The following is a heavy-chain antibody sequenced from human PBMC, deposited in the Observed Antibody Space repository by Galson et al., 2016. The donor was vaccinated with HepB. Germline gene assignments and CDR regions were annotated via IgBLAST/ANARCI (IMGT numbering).Heavy chain of an antibody. J-gene: IGHJ4*02. D-gene: IGHD3-3*01. CDR2: VTGGSNFI. V-gene: IGHV3-21*01. CDR1: GFTFSSYS. Sequence: SLRLSCAASGFTFSSYSMHWVRQAPGKGLEWVSSVTGGSNFINYSDSVKGRFTISRDNAKNSLSLQMDSLRVEDTGVYYCAREGSGMTNFGVAFDFWGQGTRLTVSS. CDR3: AREGSGMTNFGVAFDF.